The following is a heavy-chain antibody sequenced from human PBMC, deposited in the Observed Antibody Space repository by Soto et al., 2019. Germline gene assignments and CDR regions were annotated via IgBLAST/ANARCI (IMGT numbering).Heavy chain of an antibody. V-gene: IGHV3-7*01. J-gene: IGHJ4*02. Sequence: EVQLVESGGGLVQPGGSLRLSCTASEFTFSQYWLTWVRQTPGRGLEWVANIKEDGSEKNYVDSVRGRFTLSRDNFKNSVCLQMMILRVQDTAVYYCASLFFMGLACYRVGYRVFQYWGQETLFTVSS. D-gene: IGHD5-12*01. CDR1: EFTFSQYW. CDR3: ASLFFMGLACYRVGYRVFQY. CDR2: IKEDGSEK.